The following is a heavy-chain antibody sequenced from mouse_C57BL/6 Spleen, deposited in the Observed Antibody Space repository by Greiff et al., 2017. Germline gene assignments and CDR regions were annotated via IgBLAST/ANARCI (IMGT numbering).Heavy chain of an antibody. D-gene: IGHD2-4*01. Sequence: QVQLQQPGAELVKPGASVTLSCKASGYTFTSYWMHWVKQRPGQGLEWIGMIHPNSGSTNYNEKFKSKATLTVDKSSSTAYMQLSSLTSEDSAVYYCARSTMITTSYFDVWGTGTTVTVSS. J-gene: IGHJ1*03. CDR3: ARSTMITTSYFDV. CDR2: IHPNSGST. CDR1: GYTFTSYW. V-gene: IGHV1-64*01.